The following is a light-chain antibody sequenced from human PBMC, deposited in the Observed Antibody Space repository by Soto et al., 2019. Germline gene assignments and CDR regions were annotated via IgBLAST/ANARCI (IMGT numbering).Light chain of an antibody. V-gene: IGKV3-11*01. CDR3: QQRSNWLT. J-gene: IGKJ4*01. CDR2: DAS. Sequence: DIVLTQSPATLSLSPGERATLSCRASQSVSSYLAWYQQKPGQAPRLLIYDASNRATGIPARFSGSGSGTVFTLTISSLEPEDVAVYYCQQRSNWLTFGGGTKVEIK. CDR1: QSVSSY.